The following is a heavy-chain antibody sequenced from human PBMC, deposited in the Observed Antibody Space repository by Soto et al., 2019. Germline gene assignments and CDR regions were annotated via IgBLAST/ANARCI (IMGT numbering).Heavy chain of an antibody. Sequence: GWSLRLSCASSVFTFISYAMRWVRQAPGKGLEWVSAISGSGGSTYYADSVKGRFTISRDNSKNTLYLQMNSLRAEDTAVYYCAKEEDTAMALGYWGQGTLVTVSS. CDR3: AKEEDTAMALGY. V-gene: IGHV3-23*01. J-gene: IGHJ4*02. CDR2: ISGSGGST. CDR1: VFTFISYA. D-gene: IGHD5-18*01.